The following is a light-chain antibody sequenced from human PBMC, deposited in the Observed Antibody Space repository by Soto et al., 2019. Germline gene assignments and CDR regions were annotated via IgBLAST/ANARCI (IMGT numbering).Light chain of an antibody. CDR2: GNT. J-gene: IGLJ1*01. V-gene: IGLV1-40*01. Sequence: QPVLTQPPSVSGAPGQRVTISCTGSSSNIGAGNGVHWYQQLPGSAPELLIYGNTNRPSGVPDRFSGSKSDTSASLAITGLQAEDEADYYCQSYDSSLGGYVFGSGTKVTVL. CDR3: QSYDSSLGGYV. CDR1: SSNIGAGNG.